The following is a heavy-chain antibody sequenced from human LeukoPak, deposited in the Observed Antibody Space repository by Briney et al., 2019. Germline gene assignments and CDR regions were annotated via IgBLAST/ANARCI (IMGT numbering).Heavy chain of an antibody. D-gene: IGHD5-12*01. J-gene: IGHJ4*02. V-gene: IGHV3-7*01. Sequence: GGSLRLSCAASGLTFSSYWMTWVRQAPGKGLEWVANIKQDGSEKYYVDSVKGRFTISRDNAKNSLYLQMNSLRAEGTAVYYCARDGGHSGYDLLDYWGQGTLVTVSS. CDR2: IKQDGSEK. CDR3: ARDGGHSGYDLLDY. CDR1: GLTFSSYW.